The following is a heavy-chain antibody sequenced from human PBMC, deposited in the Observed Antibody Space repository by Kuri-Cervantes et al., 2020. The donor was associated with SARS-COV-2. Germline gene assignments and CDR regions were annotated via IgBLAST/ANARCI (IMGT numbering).Heavy chain of an antibody. J-gene: IGHJ6*03. D-gene: IGHD2-15*01. CDR3: ARAGGSGGTSNYYYYMDV. Sequence: GESLKISCAASGFTFSSHSMNWVRQAPGKGLEWASCTSSGSTYIYYVDSVKGRFTISRDNAKNSLYLQMNSLRAEDTAVYYCARAGGSGGTSNYYYYMDVWGKGTTVTVSS. CDR1: GFTFSSHS. CDR2: TSSGSTYI. V-gene: IGHV3-21*01.